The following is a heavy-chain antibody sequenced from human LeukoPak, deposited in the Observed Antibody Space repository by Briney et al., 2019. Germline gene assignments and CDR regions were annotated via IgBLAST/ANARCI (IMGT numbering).Heavy chain of an antibody. J-gene: IGHJ4*02. V-gene: IGHV3-74*01. CDR3: AKTLRGSWFGELGYFDY. D-gene: IGHD3-10*01. CDR1: GFTLSSYW. CDR2: INSDGSST. Sequence: PGGSLRLSCEGSGFTLSSYWMHWVRQAPGKGLVWVSRINSDGSSTTYADSVKGRFTISRDNAMSTVFLQMNSLRAEDTAVYYCAKTLRGSWFGELGYFDYWGQGTLVTVSS.